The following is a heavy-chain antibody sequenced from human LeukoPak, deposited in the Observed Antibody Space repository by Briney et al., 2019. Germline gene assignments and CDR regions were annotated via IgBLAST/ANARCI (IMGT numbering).Heavy chain of an antibody. CDR1: GGSISSYY. CDR3: ARDQGGGYDY. J-gene: IGHJ4*02. D-gene: IGHD5-12*01. Sequence: SETLSLTCTVSGGSISSYYWSWIRQPPGKGLEWIGYIYYSGSTNYNPSLKSRVTISVDTSKNQFSLKLSSVTAADTAVYYCARDQGGGYDYWGQGMLVTVSS. V-gene: IGHV4-59*12. CDR2: IYYSGST.